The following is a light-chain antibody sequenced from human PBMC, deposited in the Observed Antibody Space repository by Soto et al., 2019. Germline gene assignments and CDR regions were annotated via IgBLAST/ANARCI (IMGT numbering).Light chain of an antibody. CDR1: SSDVGAYNY. CDR3: SSYTSSSTEV. V-gene: IGLV2-14*01. CDR2: DVS. Sequence: QSVLTQPASVSGSPGQSITISCTGTSSDVGAYNYVSWYQQHPGKAPKLMIYDVSNRPSGVSTRFSGSKSGNTASLTISGLQAEDEADYYCSSYTSSSTEVFGTGTKLTVL. J-gene: IGLJ1*01.